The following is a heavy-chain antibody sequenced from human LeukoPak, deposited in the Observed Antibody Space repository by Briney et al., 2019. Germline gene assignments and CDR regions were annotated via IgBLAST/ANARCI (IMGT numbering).Heavy chain of an antibody. V-gene: IGHV4-59*01. CDR2: IYYSGST. J-gene: IGHJ4*02. D-gene: IGHD3-22*01. CDR1: GGSISSYY. Sequence: SETLSLTCTVSGGSISSYYWSWIRQPPGKGLEWIGYIYYSGSTNYNPSLKSRVTISVDTSKNQFSLKLISVTAADTAVYSCARGSTRAYDSSGYYWVWDYWGQGTLVTVSS. CDR3: ARGSTRAYDSSGYYWVWDY.